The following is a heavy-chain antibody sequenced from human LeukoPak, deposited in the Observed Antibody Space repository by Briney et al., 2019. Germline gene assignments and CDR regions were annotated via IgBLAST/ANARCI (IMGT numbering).Heavy chain of an antibody. CDR1: GYTFTGYY. D-gene: IGHD5-12*01. V-gene: IGHV1-2*02. J-gene: IGHJ4*02. Sequence: ASVKVSCKASGYTFTGYYMHWVRQAPGQGPEWMGWINPNSGGTNYAQKFQGRVTMTRDTSISTAYMELSGLRSDDTAVYYCAREDSGYPMGDYWGQGTLVTVSS. CDR2: INPNSGGT. CDR3: AREDSGYPMGDY.